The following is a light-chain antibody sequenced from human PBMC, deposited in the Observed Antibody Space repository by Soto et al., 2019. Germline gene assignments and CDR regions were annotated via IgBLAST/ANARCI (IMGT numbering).Light chain of an antibody. J-gene: IGLJ2*01. CDR2: LEGSGSY. Sequence: QLVLTQSSSASASLGSSVKLTCTLSSGHSSYIIAWHQQQPGKAPRYLMKLEGSGSYNKGSGVPDRFSGSSSGADRHLTISNLQSEDEADYYCETWDSNTRVFGGGTQLTVL. V-gene: IGLV4-60*03. CDR1: SGHSSYI. CDR3: ETWDSNTRV.